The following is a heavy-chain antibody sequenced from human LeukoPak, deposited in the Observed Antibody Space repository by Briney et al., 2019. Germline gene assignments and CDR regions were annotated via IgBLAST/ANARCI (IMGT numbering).Heavy chain of an antibody. D-gene: IGHD6-19*01. J-gene: IGHJ4*02. CDR2: ISYDGSNK. V-gene: IGHV3-30*04. Sequence: GGSLRLSCAASGFTFSSYEMNWVRQAPGKGLEWVAVISYDGSNKYYADSVKGRFTISRGNSKNTLYLQMNSLRAEDTAVYYCASLAVAGAGNYWGQGTLVTVSS. CDR1: GFTFSSYE. CDR3: ASLAVAGAGNY.